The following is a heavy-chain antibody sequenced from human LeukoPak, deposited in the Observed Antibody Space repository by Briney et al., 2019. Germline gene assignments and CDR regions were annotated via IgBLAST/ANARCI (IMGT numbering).Heavy chain of an antibody. J-gene: IGHJ6*02. CDR1: GGSFSGYY. V-gene: IGHV4-34*01. D-gene: IGHD6-13*01. CDR2: INHSGST. Sequence: PSETLSLTCAVYGGSFSGYYWSGIREPPGKGLEWSGEINHSGSTNYNPSLKSRVTISVDTSKNQFSLKLSSVPAADTAVYYCARGRLELAAAIQYYYYGMDVWGQGTTVTVSS. CDR3: ARGRLELAAAIQYYYYGMDV.